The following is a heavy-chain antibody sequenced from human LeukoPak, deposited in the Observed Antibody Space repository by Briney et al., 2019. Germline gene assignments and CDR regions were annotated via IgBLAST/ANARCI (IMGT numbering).Heavy chain of an antibody. CDR3: TRANDYDSSGYYYY. D-gene: IGHD3-22*01. V-gene: IGHV3-73*01. J-gene: IGHJ4*02. CDR1: GFTFSGSA. Sequence: GGSLRLSCAASGFTFSGSAMHWVRQASGKGLEWVGRIRSKANSYATAYAASVKGRFTISRDDSKNTAYLQMNSLKTEDTAVYYCTRANDYDSSGYYYYWGQGTLVTVSS. CDR2: IRSKANSYAT.